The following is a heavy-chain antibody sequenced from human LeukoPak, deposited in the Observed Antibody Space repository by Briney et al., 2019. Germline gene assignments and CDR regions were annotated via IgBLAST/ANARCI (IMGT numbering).Heavy chain of an antibody. CDR3: ARVSKYSSSWFNYFDY. CDR2: INHSGST. V-gene: IGHV4-34*01. J-gene: IGHJ4*02. D-gene: IGHD6-13*01. CDR1: GGSFSGYY. Sequence: PSETLSLTCAVYGGSFSGYYWSWIRQPPGKGLEWIGEINHSGSTNYNPSLKSRVTISVDTSKNQFSLKLSPVTAADTAVYYCARVSKYSSSWFNYFDYWGQGTLVTVSS.